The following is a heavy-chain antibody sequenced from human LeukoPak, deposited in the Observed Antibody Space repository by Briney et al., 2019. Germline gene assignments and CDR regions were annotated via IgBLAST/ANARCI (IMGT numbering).Heavy chain of an antibody. CDR1: GFIFSDFY. J-gene: IGHJ4*02. CDR2: CRNKANGYTT. V-gene: IGHV3-72*01. CDR3: LRGRNSFDL. Sequence: PGGSLRLSCAASGFIFSDFYMDWVRQTPGKGPEWIGRCRNKANGYTTEYAASAKGRFTVSRDDSQSSLYLQMNSLRTEDTAVYYCLRGRNSFDLWGQGTLVTVSS. D-gene: IGHD3-10*01.